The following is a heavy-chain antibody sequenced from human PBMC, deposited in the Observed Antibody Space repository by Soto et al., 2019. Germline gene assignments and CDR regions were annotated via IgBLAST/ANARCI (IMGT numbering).Heavy chain of an antibody. Sequence: PSETLSLTCTVSGGSISSGDYYWSWIRQPPGKGLEWIGYIYYSGSTYYKPSLKSRVTISVDTSKNQFSLKLSSVTAAYTAVYYCARDREYYYDSSGYYYYYGMDVWGQGTTVTVSS. V-gene: IGHV4-30-4*01. J-gene: IGHJ6*02. CDR2: IYYSGST. CDR1: GGSISSGDYY. CDR3: ARDREYYYDSSGYYYYYGMDV. D-gene: IGHD3-22*01.